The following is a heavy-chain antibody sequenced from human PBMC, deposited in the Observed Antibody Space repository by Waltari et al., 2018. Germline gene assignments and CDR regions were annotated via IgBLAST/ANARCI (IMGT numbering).Heavy chain of an antibody. Sequence: EVQLLESGGGLVQPGGSLRLSCAASGFTFSSYAMSWVRQAPGKGLEWVSAISGSGGSTYYADSVKGRFTISRDNSKNTLYLQMNSLRAEDTAVYYCARVREQNNDFWNGYSFYFDHWGQGALVTVSS. CDR1: GFTFSSYA. J-gene: IGHJ4*02. V-gene: IGHV3-23*01. CDR2: ISGSGGST. CDR3: ARVREQNNDFWNGYSFYFDH. D-gene: IGHD3-3*01.